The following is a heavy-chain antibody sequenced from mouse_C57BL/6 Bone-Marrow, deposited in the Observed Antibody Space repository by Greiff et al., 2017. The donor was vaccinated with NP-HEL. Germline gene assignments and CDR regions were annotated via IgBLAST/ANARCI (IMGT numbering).Heavy chain of an antibody. D-gene: IGHD3-2*02. CDR3: ARGGDSSGYGFAY. CDR2: IYPSDSET. Sequence: QVQLQQPGAELVRPGSSVKLSCKASGYTFTSYWMDWVKQRPGQGLEWIGNIYPSDSETHYNQKFKDKATLTVDKSSSTAYMQLSSLTSEDSAVYYCARGGDSSGYGFAYWGQGTLVTVSA. CDR1: GYTFTSYW. J-gene: IGHJ3*01. V-gene: IGHV1-61*01.